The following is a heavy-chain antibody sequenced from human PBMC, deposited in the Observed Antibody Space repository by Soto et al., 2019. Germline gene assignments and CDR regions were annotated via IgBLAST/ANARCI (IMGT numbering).Heavy chain of an antibody. CDR3: ARDPAIYSGKFDYGLDV. D-gene: IGHD4-4*01. V-gene: IGHV3-48*03. CDR1: GFTFSSYE. Sequence: EVQLVESGGGLVQAGGSLRLFCAVSGFTFSSYEMNWVRQAPGKGLEWVSYIGTSGKTIYYADSVRGRFTISRDNAKNSLYLQMNSLRAEDTAFYFCARDPAIYSGKFDYGLDVWGRGTTVTVSS. CDR2: IGTSGKTI. J-gene: IGHJ6*02.